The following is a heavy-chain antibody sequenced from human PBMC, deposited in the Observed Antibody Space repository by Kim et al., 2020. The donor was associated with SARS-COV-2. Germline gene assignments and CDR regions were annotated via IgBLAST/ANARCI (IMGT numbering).Heavy chain of an antibody. D-gene: IGHD3-3*01. V-gene: IGHV4-34*01. J-gene: IGHJ4*02. CDR3: ARGYDFWSGYDFDY. CDR1: GGSFSGYY. Sequence: SETLSLTCAVYGGSFSGYYWSWIRQPPGKGLEWIGEINHSGSTNYNPSLKSRVTISVDTSKNQFSLKLSSVPAADTAVYYCARGYDFWSGYDFDYWGQGTLVTVSS. CDR2: INHSGST.